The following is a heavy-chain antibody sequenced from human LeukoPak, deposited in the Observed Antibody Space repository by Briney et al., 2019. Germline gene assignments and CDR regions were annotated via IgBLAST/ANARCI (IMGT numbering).Heavy chain of an antibody. CDR2: ISGSGGST. CDR1: GFTFSSYA. J-gene: IGHJ4*02. CDR3: AKVDGSGSYYMLEPPYFGY. V-gene: IGHV3-23*01. Sequence: GGSLRLSCAASGFTFSSYAMSWVRQAPGKGLEWASAISGSGGSTYYADSVKGRFTISRDNSKNTLYLQMNSLRAEDTAVYYCAKVDGSGSYYMLEPPYFGYWGQGTLVTVSS. D-gene: IGHD3-10*01.